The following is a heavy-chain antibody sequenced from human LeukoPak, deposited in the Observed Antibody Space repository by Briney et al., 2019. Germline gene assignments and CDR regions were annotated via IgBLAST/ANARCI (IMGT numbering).Heavy chain of an antibody. CDR3: AREARGYDYVWGSYRYTSRYFDY. CDR1: GGSISSGGYY. Sequence: SETLSLTCTVSGGSISSGGYYWSWIRQHPGKGLEWIGYIYYSGSTYYNPSLKSRVTISVDTSKNQFSLKLSSVTAADTAVYYCAREARGYDYVWGSYRYTSRYFDYWGQGTLVTVSS. V-gene: IGHV4-31*03. J-gene: IGHJ4*02. D-gene: IGHD3-16*02. CDR2: IYYSGST.